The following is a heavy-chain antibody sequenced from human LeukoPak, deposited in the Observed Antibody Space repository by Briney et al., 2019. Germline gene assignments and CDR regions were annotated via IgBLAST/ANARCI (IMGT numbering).Heavy chain of an antibody. CDR3: ARSLYYYDGVDY. Sequence: PSETLSLTCTASGGSISTYYWSWIRQSPGKGLEWIGNVYYSGKTNYNPSLKSRVTISVDTSKNQFSLNLTSVTAADTAVYYCARSLYYYDGVDYWGQGALVTVSS. CDR2: VYYSGKT. CDR1: GGSISTYY. J-gene: IGHJ4*02. V-gene: IGHV4-59*01. D-gene: IGHD3-22*01.